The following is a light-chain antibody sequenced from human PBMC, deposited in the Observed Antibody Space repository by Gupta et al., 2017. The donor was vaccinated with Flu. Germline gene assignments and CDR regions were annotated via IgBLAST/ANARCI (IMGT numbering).Light chain of an antibody. Sequence: GDTATLSCRASQSVSSRLAWYQQKPGQTPRLLIYDASTRATGFPARFSGSGSGTEFTLTISSLQSEDLGVYFCQQYNSWPLTFGGGTKVEIK. J-gene: IGKJ4*01. CDR2: DAS. CDR1: QSVSSR. CDR3: QQYNSWPLT. V-gene: IGKV3-15*01.